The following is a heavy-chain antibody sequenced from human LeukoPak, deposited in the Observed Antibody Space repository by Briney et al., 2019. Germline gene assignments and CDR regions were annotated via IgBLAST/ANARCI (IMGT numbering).Heavy chain of an antibody. CDR1: GGSISSSSAY. J-gene: IGHJ4*02. Sequence: SETLSLTCTVSGGSISSSSAYWGWIRQPPGKGLECIGSIYYSKNTYYNPSLKSRVTISADTSKNQFSLTLGSVSATDTAVYYCVSPRGFSYGYFEYWGQGTLVTVSS. CDR3: VSPRGFSYGYFEY. D-gene: IGHD5-18*01. CDR2: IYYSKNT. V-gene: IGHV4-39*01.